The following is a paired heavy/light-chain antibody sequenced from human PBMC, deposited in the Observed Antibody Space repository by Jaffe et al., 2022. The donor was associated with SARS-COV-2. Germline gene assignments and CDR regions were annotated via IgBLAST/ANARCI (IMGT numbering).Heavy chain of an antibody. CDR1: GFTFSTYW. Sequence: EVQLVESGGGLVQPGGSLRLSCVASGFTFSTYWMSWVRQAPGKGLERVATIKEGGSEKYYLDSVKGRFTISRDDAKNSLYLQINSLRAEDTAVYYCARGRWSGSFYYFDYWGQGTLVTVSS. J-gene: IGHJ4*02. CDR3: ARGRWSGSFYYFDY. CDR2: IKEGGSEK. D-gene: IGHD3-3*01. V-gene: IGHV3-7*03.
Light chain of an antibody. J-gene: IGLJ1*01. CDR3: YSTDSNGGPV. CDR1: ALPKKY. Sequence: SYELTQPPSVSVSPGQTARITCSGDALPKKYPFWYQQKSGQAPVLVIYEDGKRPSGIPERFSASSSGTMAALTLSGAQVEDEAEYYCYSTDSNGGPVFGTGTKVTVL. V-gene: IGLV3-10*01. CDR2: EDG.